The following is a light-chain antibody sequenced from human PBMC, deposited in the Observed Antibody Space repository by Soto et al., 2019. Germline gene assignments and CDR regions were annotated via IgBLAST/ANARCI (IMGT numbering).Light chain of an antibody. Sequence: HSVLTQPPSASGTPGQRVTISCSGSSSNIGSNYVYWYQQLPGTAPKLLIYRNNQRPSGVPDRFSGSKSGTSASLAISGLRSEDEADYYCAAWADSLSGPWVFGGGTPLTVL. V-gene: IGLV1-47*01. CDR1: SSNIGSNY. J-gene: IGLJ3*02. CDR3: AAWADSLSGPWV. CDR2: RNN.